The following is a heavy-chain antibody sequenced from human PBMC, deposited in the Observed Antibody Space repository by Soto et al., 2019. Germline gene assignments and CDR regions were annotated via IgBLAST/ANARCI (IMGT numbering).Heavy chain of an antibody. Sequence: SETISLTCTVSGGSISSYYGSWIRQPPGKGLEWIGYIYYSGSTSYNPSLKRRVTRPVDTYKIQFSLKLSSVTAADTAVYYCARVKQLVPLYYYYMDVWAKGTTVTVSS. J-gene: IGHJ6*03. CDR3: ARVKQLVPLYYYYMDV. CDR1: GGSISSYY. D-gene: IGHD6-6*01. V-gene: IGHV4-59*08. CDR2: IYYSGST.